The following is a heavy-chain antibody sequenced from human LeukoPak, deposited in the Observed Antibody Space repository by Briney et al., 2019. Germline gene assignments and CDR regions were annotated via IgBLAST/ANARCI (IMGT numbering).Heavy chain of an antibody. V-gene: IGHV1-24*01. CDR1: GYTLTELS. Sequence: ASVTVSCKVSGYTLTELSMHWVRQAPGKGLEWMGGFDPEDGETIYAQKFQGRVTMTEDTSTDTAYMELTSLRSEDTAVYYCATAIVVVVASTAAFDIWGQGTMVTVSS. D-gene: IGHD2-15*01. J-gene: IGHJ3*02. CDR2: FDPEDGET. CDR3: ATAIVVVVASTAAFDI.